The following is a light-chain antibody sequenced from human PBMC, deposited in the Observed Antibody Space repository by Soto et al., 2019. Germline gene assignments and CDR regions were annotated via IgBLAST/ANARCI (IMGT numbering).Light chain of an antibody. Sequence: DIVMTQSPDSLAVSLGERATINCKSSQTVLYSSNNKNYLAWYQQKPGQPPKLLIYWASTRESGVPDRFSGSGSGTDFTLTINSLRSEDVAVYYCQQFHRWPVTFGGGAKVEI. J-gene: IGKJ4*01. CDR2: WAS. CDR3: QQFHRWPVT. CDR1: QTVLYSSNNKNY. V-gene: IGKV4-1*01.